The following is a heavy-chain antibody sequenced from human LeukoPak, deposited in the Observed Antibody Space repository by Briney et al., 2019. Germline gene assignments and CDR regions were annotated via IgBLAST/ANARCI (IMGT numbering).Heavy chain of an antibody. CDR1: GGSISSGGYY. J-gene: IGHJ4*02. D-gene: IGHD3-22*01. CDR2: IYYSGST. Sequence: PSQTLSLTCTVSGGSISSGGYYWSWIRQHPGKGLEWIGYIYYSGSTYYNPSLKSRVTISVDTSKNQFSLKLSSMTAADTAVYYCASQILHPITMILDWGQGTLVTVSS. CDR3: ASQILHPITMILD. V-gene: IGHV4-31*03.